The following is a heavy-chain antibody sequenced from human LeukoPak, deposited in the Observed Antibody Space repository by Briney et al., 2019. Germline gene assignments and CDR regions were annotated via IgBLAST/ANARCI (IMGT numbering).Heavy chain of an antibody. J-gene: IGHJ4*02. CDR3: ARQLDY. CDR2: FYYSGST. CDR1: GGSISSSASF. Sequence: SETLSLTCTVSGGSISSSASFWSWIRQPPGKGLEWIATFYYSGSTYYSPSLKSRVTMSVDTSKNQFSLKLSSVTAADTAVYYCARQLDYWGQGTLVTVSS. V-gene: IGHV4-39*01.